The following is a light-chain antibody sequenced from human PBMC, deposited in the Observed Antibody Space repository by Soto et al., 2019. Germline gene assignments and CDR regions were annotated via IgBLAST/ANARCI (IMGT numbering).Light chain of an antibody. V-gene: IGLV2-23*02. J-gene: IGLJ1*01. CDR2: EVS. CDR1: SSDVGSYNL. CDR3: CSYAGSSTYV. Sequence: QSVLTQPVSVSRSPGQSIPIFCTGTSSDVGSYNLVSWYQQHPGKAPKLMIYEVSKRPSGVSNRFSGSKSGNTASLTISGLQAEDEADYYCCSYAGSSTYVFGTGTKVTVL.